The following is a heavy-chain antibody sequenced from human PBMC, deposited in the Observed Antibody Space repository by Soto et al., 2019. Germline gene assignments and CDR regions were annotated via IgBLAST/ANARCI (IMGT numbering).Heavy chain of an antibody. CDR3: AREVRDTAVADFDY. J-gene: IGHJ4*02. Sequence: EVQLVESGGGLVQPGGSLRLSCAASGFTFSGYSMNWVRQAPGKGLEWLSYISSSISTMHYADSVKGRFTISRDNAKNSLYLQINSLRDEDTAVYYCAREVRDTAVADFDYWGQGTLVTVSS. D-gene: IGHD5-18*01. CDR2: ISSSISTM. CDR1: GFTFSGYS. V-gene: IGHV3-48*02.